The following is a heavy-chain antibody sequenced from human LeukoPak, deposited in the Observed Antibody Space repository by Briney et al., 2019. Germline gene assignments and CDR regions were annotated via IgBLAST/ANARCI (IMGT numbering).Heavy chain of an antibody. Sequence: ASVKVSCKASGYTFTSYGISWVRQAPGQGLEWMGWISAYNGNTNYAQKLQGRVTMTTDTSTSTAYMELRSLRSDDTAVYYCARSIIVGATRHYFDYWGQGTLVTVSS. V-gene: IGHV1-18*01. J-gene: IGHJ4*02. CDR3: ARSIIVGATRHYFDY. CDR2: ISAYNGNT. CDR1: GYTFTSYG. D-gene: IGHD1-26*01.